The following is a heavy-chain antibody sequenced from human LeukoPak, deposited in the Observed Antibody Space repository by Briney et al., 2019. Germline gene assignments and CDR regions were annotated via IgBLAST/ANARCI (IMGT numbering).Heavy chain of an antibody. Sequence: GGSLRLSCAASGFTFSSYDMHWVRQAPGKGREGVAFMQYDGSNKYYAESVKGRFTISTDNSKNTLYLQMNSLRAEDTAVYYCARSLSSRFSGPRRPYYFDSWGQGTLVTVSS. CDR1: GFTFSSYD. CDR3: ARSLSSRFSGPRRPYYFDS. D-gene: IGHD3-16*02. V-gene: IGHV3-30*12. J-gene: IGHJ4*02. CDR2: MQYDGSNK.